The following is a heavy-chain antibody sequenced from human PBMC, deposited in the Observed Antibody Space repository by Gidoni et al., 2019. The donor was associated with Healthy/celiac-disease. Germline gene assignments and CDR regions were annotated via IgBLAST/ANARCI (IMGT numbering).Heavy chain of an antibody. D-gene: IGHD3-3*01. CDR1: GGSISSSSYY. Sequence: QLQLQESGPGLVKPSATLSLTCTVSGGSISSSSYYWGWIRQPPGKGLEWIGSIYYSGSTYYNPSLKSRVTISVDTSKNQVSLKLSSVTAADTAVYYCASGFGITIFGVAIGWFDPWGQGTLVTVSS. CDR3: ASGFGITIFGVAIGWFDP. J-gene: IGHJ5*02. V-gene: IGHV4-39*01. CDR2: IYYSGST.